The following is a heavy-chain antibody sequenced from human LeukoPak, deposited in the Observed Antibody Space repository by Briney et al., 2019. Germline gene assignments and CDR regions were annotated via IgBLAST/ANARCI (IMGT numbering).Heavy chain of an antibody. D-gene: IGHD3-10*01. CDR1: GGSFSGYY. Sequence: SETLSLTCAVYGGSFSGYYWSWIRQPPGKGLEWIGEINHSGSTNYNPSLRSRVTISVDTSKNQFSLKLSSVTAADTAVYYCARGRGLWFGESYFDYWGQGTLVTVSS. J-gene: IGHJ4*02. V-gene: IGHV4-34*01. CDR3: ARGRGLWFGESYFDY. CDR2: INHSGST.